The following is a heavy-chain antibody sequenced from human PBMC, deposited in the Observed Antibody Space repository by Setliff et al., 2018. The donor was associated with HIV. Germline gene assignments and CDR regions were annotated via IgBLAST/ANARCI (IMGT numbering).Heavy chain of an antibody. CDR2: IYYSGST. V-gene: IGHV4-59*01. CDR1: GGSISGFH. Sequence: SETLSLTCTVSGGSISGFHWSWIRQSPGKGLEWIGYIYYSGSTNYNPSLKSRVTISVDTSKNQFSLKLSSVTAADTAVYYCARSYYNFANGYYYYYYMDVWGKGTTVTVPS. J-gene: IGHJ6*03. CDR3: ARSYYNFANGYYYYYYMDV. D-gene: IGHD3-3*01.